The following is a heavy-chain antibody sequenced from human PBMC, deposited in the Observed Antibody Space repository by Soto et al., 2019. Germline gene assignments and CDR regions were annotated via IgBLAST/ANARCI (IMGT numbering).Heavy chain of an antibody. V-gene: IGHV2-5*02. CDR1: GFSLTTTGVG. CDR3: AHRVLRTVFGLVTTTAIYFDF. CDR2: IYWDDDK. Sequence: QITLNESGPTQVKPRQTLTLTCTFSGFSLTTTGVGVGWIRQSPGKAPEWLALIYWDDDKRYSPSLKSRLKITKDTSKNQVVLTMADLHPADTATYYCAHRVLRTVFGLVTTTAIYFDFWGQGTPVAVSS. J-gene: IGHJ4*02. D-gene: IGHD3-3*01.